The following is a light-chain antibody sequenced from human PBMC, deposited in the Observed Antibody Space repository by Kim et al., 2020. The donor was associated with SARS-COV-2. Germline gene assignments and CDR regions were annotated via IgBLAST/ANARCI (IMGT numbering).Light chain of an antibody. J-gene: IGLJ2*01. CDR1: SLRSYY. Sequence: SSELTQDPAVSVALGQTVRITCQGDSLRSYYASWYQQKPGQAPVLVIYGKNNRPSGIPDRFPGSNSGNTASLTITGAQAEDEAGYYCNSRDSSGNHVVFGGGTQLTVL. CDR2: GKN. V-gene: IGLV3-19*01. CDR3: NSRDSSGNHVV.